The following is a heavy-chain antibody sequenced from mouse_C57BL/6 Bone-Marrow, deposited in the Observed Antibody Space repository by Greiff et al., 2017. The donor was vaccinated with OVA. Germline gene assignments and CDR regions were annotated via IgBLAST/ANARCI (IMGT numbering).Heavy chain of an antibody. J-gene: IGHJ3*01. V-gene: IGHV3-6*01. CDR3: ARGGYYYGSSSFAY. D-gene: IGHD1-1*01. Sequence: DVQLQESGPGLVKPSQSLSLTCSVTGYSITSGYYWNWIRQFPGNKLEWMGYISYDGSNNYNPSLKNRISITRDPSKNQFFLKLNSVTTEDTATYYCARGGYYYGSSSFAYWGQGTLVTVSA. CDR1: GYSITSGYY. CDR2: ISYDGSN.